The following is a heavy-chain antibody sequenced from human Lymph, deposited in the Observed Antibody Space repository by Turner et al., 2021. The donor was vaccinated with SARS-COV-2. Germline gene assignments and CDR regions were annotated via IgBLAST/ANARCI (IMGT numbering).Heavy chain of an antibody. CDR1: GFTFSSYS. D-gene: IGHD2-15*01. Sequence: EVQLVESGGGLVQPGGYLRRSCAASGFTFSSYSMNWVRQAPGKGLEWVSYISISSSTIYYADSVKGRFTISRDNAKNSLYLQMNSLRDEDTAVYYCARDRGGYGAYYYGMDVWGQGTTVTVSS. V-gene: IGHV3-48*02. CDR3: ARDRGGYGAYYYGMDV. CDR2: ISISSSTI. J-gene: IGHJ6*02.